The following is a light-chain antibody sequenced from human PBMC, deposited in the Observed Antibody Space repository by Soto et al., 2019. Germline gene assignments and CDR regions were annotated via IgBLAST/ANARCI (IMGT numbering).Light chain of an antibody. J-gene: IGLJ2*01. V-gene: IGLV1-44*01. Sequence: QSVLTQPHSASGTPGQRVTISCSGSSSNIGTNTVIWYQQLPGTAPKLLIYSNNQRPSGVPDRFSGSKSGTSASLAISGLQSEDEADYYCASWDVSLVVFVGGTKLTVL. CDR2: SNN. CDR1: SSNIGTNT. CDR3: ASWDVSLVV.